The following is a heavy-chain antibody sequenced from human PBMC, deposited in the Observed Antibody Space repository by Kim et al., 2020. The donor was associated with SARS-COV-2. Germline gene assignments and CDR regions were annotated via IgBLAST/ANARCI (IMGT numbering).Heavy chain of an antibody. J-gene: IGHJ6*02. D-gene: IGHD3-10*01. CDR2: IWYDGSNK. CDR3: AKPTYYYGSGSYYGMDV. Sequence: GGSLRLSCAASGFTFSSYGMHWVRQAPGKGLEWVAVIWYDGSNKYYADSVKGRFTISRDNSKNTLYLQMNSLRAEDTAVYYCAKPTYYYGSGSYYGMDVWGQGTTVTVSS. V-gene: IGHV3-33*06. CDR1: GFTFSSYG.